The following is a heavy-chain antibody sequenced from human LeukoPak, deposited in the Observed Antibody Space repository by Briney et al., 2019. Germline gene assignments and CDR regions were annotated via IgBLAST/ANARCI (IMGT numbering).Heavy chain of an antibody. Sequence: GSSVKVSCKASGGTFSSYAISWVRQAPGQGLGWMGGIIPIFGTANYAQKFQGRVTITADESTSTAYMELSSLRSEDTAVYYCARVYYDSSGYYPFSYGMDVWGQGTTVTVSS. CDR1: GGTFSSYA. V-gene: IGHV1-69*01. J-gene: IGHJ6*02. CDR3: ARVYYDSSGYYPFSYGMDV. CDR2: IIPIFGTA. D-gene: IGHD3-22*01.